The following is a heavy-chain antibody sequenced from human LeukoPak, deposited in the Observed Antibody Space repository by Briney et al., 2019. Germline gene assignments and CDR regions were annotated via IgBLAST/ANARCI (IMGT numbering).Heavy chain of an antibody. CDR1: GFTFSSYW. J-gene: IGHJ3*02. CDR3: ARDLREELDDAFDI. Sequence: GGSLRLSCAASGFTFSSYWMSWVRQAPGKGLEWVANIKQDGSEKYYVDSVKGRFTISRDNAKNSLYLQMNSLRAEDTAVYYCARDLREELDDAFDIWGQGTMVTVSS. V-gene: IGHV3-7*01. CDR2: IKQDGSEK. D-gene: IGHD1-26*01.